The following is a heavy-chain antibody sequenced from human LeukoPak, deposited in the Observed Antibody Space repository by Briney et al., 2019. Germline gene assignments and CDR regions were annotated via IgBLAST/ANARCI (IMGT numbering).Heavy chain of an antibody. Sequence: GGSLRLSCAASGFTFSSYWMSWVRQAPGKGLEWVVNIKQDGSEKYYVDSVKGRFTISRDNSEDTLYLQMNSLRAEDTAVYYCVRDPSGSGFAFDSWGQGALVTVSS. D-gene: IGHD1-1*01. CDR1: GFTFSSYW. V-gene: IGHV3-7*01. CDR3: VRDPSGSGFAFDS. CDR2: IKQDGSEK. J-gene: IGHJ4*02.